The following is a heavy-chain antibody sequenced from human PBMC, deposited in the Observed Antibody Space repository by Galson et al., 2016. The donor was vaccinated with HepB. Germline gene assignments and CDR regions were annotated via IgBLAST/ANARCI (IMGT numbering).Heavy chain of an antibody. CDR2: VYPDDSDT. CDR1: GYRFTSYW. J-gene: IGHJ5*01. CDR3: ASLPDWNDVFWFDS. Sequence: QSGAEVKKSGQSLKISCQASGYRFTSYWIAWVRQRPGKGLEYIGIVYPDDSDTRYSPSFQGQVTISADKSISIAYLQWNSLEASDTAMYYCASLPDWNDVFWFDSWGQGTLVTVS. V-gene: IGHV5-51*01. D-gene: IGHD1-1*01.